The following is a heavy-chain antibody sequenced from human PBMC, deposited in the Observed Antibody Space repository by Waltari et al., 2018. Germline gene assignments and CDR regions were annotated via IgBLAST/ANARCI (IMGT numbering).Heavy chain of an antibody. D-gene: IGHD3-22*01. V-gene: IGHV1-8*01. J-gene: IGHJ6*02. Sequence: QVQLVQSGAEVKKPGASVKVSCKASGYTFTSYAINGVRQAPGQGLEWMGWMNPNSGNTGYAQKFQGRVTMTRNTSISTAYMELSSLRSEDTAVYYCASSRLFTPLWYYYGMDVWGQGTTVTVSS. CDR3: ASSRLFTPLWYYYGMDV. CDR1: GYTFTSYA. CDR2: MNPNSGNT.